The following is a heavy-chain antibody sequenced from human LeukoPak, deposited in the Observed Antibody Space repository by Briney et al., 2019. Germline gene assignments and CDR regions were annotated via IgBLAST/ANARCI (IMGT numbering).Heavy chain of an antibody. CDR3: ARRGNWNPAFDY. J-gene: IGHJ4*02. CDR1: GYTFTGYY. V-gene: IGHV1-2*02. CDR2: INPNSAGT. D-gene: IGHD1-1*01. Sequence: ASVKVSCKASGYTFTGYYMHCVRQAPGQGLEWMGWINPNSAGTNSAQKFQGRVTMTRDTSISTAYMELSRLRSDDTAVYYCARRGNWNPAFDYWGQGTLVTVSS.